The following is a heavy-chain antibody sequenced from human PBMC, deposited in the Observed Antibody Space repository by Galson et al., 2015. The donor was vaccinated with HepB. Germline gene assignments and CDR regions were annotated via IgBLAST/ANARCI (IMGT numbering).Heavy chain of an antibody. Sequence: SLRLSCAASGFTFDDYAMNWVRQAPGKGLEWVSGISWNSGSLGYADSVKGRFTISRDNAKNSLYLQMNSLRAEDTALYYCAKAVRGVHDAFDIWGQGTMVTVSS. J-gene: IGHJ3*02. CDR2: ISWNSGSL. V-gene: IGHV3-9*01. CDR1: GFTFDDYA. CDR3: AKAVRGVHDAFDI. D-gene: IGHD3-10*01.